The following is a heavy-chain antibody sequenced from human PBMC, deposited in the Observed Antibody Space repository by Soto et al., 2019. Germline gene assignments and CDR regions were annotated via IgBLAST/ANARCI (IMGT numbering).Heavy chain of an antibody. CDR3: AHLYGDYDYFDY. J-gene: IGHJ4*02. Sequence: QSTLKESGPTLVKPTQTLTLTCTFSGFSLSTSGVGVGWIRQPPGKALEWLALIYWDDDKRYSPSLKSRLTITKDTTKNQVVLTMTNMDPVDTATSYCAHLYGDYDYFDYWGQGTLVTVSS. V-gene: IGHV2-5*02. CDR2: IYWDDDK. CDR1: GFSLSTSGVG. D-gene: IGHD4-17*01.